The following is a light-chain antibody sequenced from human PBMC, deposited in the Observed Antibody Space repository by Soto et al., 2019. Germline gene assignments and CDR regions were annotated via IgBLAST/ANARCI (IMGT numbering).Light chain of an antibody. V-gene: IGKV3-20*01. CDR2: GAS. Sequence: EIVLTQSPGTLSLSPGERATLSCRASQSVSSRSLAWYQQKPGQAPRLLISGASSRAADIPDRFSGSGSGTDFTLTINRLEPEDFAVFYCQHYDSLPITFGQGTRLEIK. CDR1: QSVSSRS. CDR3: QHYDSLPIT. J-gene: IGKJ5*01.